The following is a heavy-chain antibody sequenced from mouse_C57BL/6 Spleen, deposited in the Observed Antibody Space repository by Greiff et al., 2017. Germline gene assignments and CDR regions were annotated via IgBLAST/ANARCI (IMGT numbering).Heavy chain of an antibody. CDR3: TDYGSNFDY. Sequence: VQLQQSGAELVRPGASVTLSCKASGYTFTDYEMHWVKQTPVHGLEWIGAIDPETGGTAYNQKFKGKAILTADKSSSTAYMELRSLTSEDSAVYYCTDYGSNFDYWGKGTTLTVSS. V-gene: IGHV1-15*01. CDR1: GYTFTDYE. CDR2: IDPETGGT. D-gene: IGHD1-1*01. J-gene: IGHJ2*01.